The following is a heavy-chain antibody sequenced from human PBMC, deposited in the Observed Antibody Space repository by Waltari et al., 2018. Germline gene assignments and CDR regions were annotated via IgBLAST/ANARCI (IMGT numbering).Heavy chain of an antibody. CDR3: AYYYDSSGYSYFDY. V-gene: IGHV4-4*02. CDR1: GGSISSSNW. Sequence: QVQLQESGPGLVKPSGTLSLTCAVSGGSISSSNWWSWVRQPPGKGLEWIGEIYPSGSTNYNPALKRRVTISVDKSKNQFSLKLSSVTAADTAVYYCAYYYDSSGYSYFDYWGQGTLVTVSS. D-gene: IGHD3-22*01. CDR2: IYPSGST. J-gene: IGHJ4*02.